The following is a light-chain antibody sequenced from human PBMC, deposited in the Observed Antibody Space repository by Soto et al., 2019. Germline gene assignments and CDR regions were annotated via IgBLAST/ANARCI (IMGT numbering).Light chain of an antibody. V-gene: IGKV3-20*01. J-gene: IGKJ5*01. Sequence: EVVLTQSPGTLSLSPGERVTLSCRTSQTLSSSFLAWYQQKPGQAPRLLMFDASNRATDIPDRFSGSGSGTDFTLTIGRLEPEDFAVYYCQQFGSSPLITFGRGTRLEIK. CDR2: DAS. CDR3: QQFGSSPLIT. CDR1: QTLSSSF.